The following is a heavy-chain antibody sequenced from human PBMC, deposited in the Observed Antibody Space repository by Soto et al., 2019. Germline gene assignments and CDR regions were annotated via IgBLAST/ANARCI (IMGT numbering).Heavy chain of an antibody. CDR1: GFTVSNNY. CDR2: IYSGGSV. V-gene: IGHV3-66*01. CDR3: GSRPRA. J-gene: IGHJ5*02. D-gene: IGHD6-6*01. Sequence: EVHLVESGGGLVQPGGSLRLSCAASGFTVSNNYMSWVRQAPGKGLEWVSVIYSGGSVYYRDSVKGRFTISRDHSKNTLYLQMNSLSAEDSGVYYCGSRPRAWGQGTLVTVSS.